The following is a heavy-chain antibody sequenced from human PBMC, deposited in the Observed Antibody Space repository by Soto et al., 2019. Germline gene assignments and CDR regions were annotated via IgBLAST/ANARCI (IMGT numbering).Heavy chain of an antibody. J-gene: IGHJ5*02. Sequence: QVQLVQSGAEVRKPGASVKVSCKASGYTFVTYAIHWVRQAPGQGLEWMGWINAGNGDTKYSQKFQGRVSVTRDTSATTVYLELSSLTSADTAVYYCARDQTYYFESSGRNWFDPWGQGTLVTVSP. V-gene: IGHV1-3*01. CDR2: INAGNGDT. CDR1: GYTFVTYA. CDR3: ARDQTYYFESSGRNWFDP. D-gene: IGHD3-22*01.